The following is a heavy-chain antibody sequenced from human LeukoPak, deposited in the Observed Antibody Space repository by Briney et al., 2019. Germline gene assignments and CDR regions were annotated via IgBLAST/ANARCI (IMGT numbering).Heavy chain of an antibody. CDR1: GFTFRNYG. D-gene: IGHD6-19*01. Sequence: GGSLRLSCAASGFTFRNYGIHWVRQAPGKGLEWVALISYDGSDKYYADSVKGRFTISRDNSKNTVYLQLNHQTSADTAVYYCAKDLRNGWSLEYWGQGPLVTVSS. V-gene: IGHV3-30*18. CDR2: ISYDGSDK. CDR3: AKDLRNGWSLEY. J-gene: IGHJ4*02.